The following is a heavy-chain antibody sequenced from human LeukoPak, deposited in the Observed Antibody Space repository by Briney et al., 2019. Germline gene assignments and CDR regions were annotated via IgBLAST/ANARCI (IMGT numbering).Heavy chain of an antibody. CDR3: ARQGGMTTGRVDY. D-gene: IGHD4-17*01. V-gene: IGHV5-51*01. J-gene: IGHJ4*02. CDR2: IYPGDSDT. CDR1: GYNFTSYW. Sequence: GESLEISCKGSGYNFTSYWIGWGRQVPGKGLEWMGIIYPGDSDTRYSPSFQGQVTISADKSIGTAYLQWSSLKASDTAMYYCARQGGMTTGRVDYWGQGTLVTVSS.